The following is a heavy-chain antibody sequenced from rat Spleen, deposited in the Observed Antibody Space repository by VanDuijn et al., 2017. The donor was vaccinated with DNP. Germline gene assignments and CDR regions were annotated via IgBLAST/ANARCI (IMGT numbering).Heavy chain of an antibody. J-gene: IGHJ1*01. V-gene: IGHV2-27*01. D-gene: IGHD1-2*01. CDR1: GFSLTSYH. Sequence: QVQLKESGPGLVQPSQTLSLTCTVSGFSLTSYHVHWVRQPPGKGLEWMGRIKNGGSTDYNSSLKSRLSISRDTSKSQVFLKMNSVQTGDTAMYFCARTAANFWGPGTMVTVSS. CDR3: ARTAANF. CDR2: IKNGGST.